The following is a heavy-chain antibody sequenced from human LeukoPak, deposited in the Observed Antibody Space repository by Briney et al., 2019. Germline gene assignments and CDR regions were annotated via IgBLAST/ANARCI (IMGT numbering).Heavy chain of an antibody. CDR1: GGSFSGYY. Sequence: PSETLSLTCAVYGGSFSGYYWSWVRQPPGKGLEWIGEINHSGSTNYNPSLKSRVTISVDTSKNQSSLKLSSVTAADTAVYYCARGPPPYSTAWGQGTTVTVSS. V-gene: IGHV4-34*01. J-gene: IGHJ6*02. CDR3: ARGPPPYSTA. CDR2: INHSGST. D-gene: IGHD6-13*01.